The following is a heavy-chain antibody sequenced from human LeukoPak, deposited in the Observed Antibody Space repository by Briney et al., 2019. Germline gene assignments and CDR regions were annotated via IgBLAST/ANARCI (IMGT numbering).Heavy chain of an antibody. Sequence: PGGSLRSSWSATGFTFSSYGMHWVRQAPCKGLQWVAVIRYDGSNKYYADSVKGRFTISRDNSKNTLYLQMNSLRAEDTAVYFFFQAEDGIRDCSGGSCYGWGQGTLVTVSS. CDR2: IRYDGSNK. V-gene: IGHV3-33*01. CDR3: FQAEDGIRDCSGGSCYG. CDR1: GFTFSSYG. J-gene: IGHJ4*02. D-gene: IGHD2-15*01.